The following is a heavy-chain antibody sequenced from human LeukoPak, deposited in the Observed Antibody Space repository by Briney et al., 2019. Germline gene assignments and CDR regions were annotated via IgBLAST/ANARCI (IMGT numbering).Heavy chain of an antibody. Sequence: ASVKVSCKPSGYTFTSYDINWVRQATGQGLEWMGWMNPNSGNTGYAQKFQGRVTITRNTSISTAYMELSSLRSEDTAVYYCARGRTPGYYYDSSGYYDYWGQGTLVTVSS. J-gene: IGHJ4*02. CDR2: MNPNSGNT. CDR1: GYTFTSYD. V-gene: IGHV1-8*03. D-gene: IGHD3-22*01. CDR3: ARGRTPGYYYDSSGYYDY.